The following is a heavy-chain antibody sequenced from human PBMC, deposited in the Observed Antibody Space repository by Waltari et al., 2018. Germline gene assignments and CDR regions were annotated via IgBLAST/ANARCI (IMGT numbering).Heavy chain of an antibody. CDR2: IIWNSGSI. CDR3: AKEKWQWLRRGYMDV. V-gene: IGHV3-9*01. D-gene: IGHD6-19*01. CDR1: GFTFDDYA. J-gene: IGHJ6*02. Sequence: EVQLVESGGGLVQPGRSLRLSCAASGFTFDDYAMHWVRQAPGKGLEWVSGIIWNSGSIGYADSVNGRFTISRDNAKNSLYLQMNSLRAEDTALYYCAKEKWQWLRRGYMDVWGQGTTVTVSS.